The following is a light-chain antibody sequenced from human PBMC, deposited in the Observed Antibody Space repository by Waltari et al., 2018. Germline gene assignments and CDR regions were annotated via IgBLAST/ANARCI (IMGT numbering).Light chain of an antibody. CDR3: QHYRSLPVT. J-gene: IGKJ1*01. CDR2: DAS. V-gene: IGKV3-20*01. Sequence: EIVLTPSPGILSLSPGERATLSCRAIESVRRSVAWYQQRPGQAPRLLLYDASSRATGIPDRFSGSGSGTDFSLTISRLEPEDFALYYCQHYRSLPVTFGQGTKVEIK. CDR1: ESVRRS.